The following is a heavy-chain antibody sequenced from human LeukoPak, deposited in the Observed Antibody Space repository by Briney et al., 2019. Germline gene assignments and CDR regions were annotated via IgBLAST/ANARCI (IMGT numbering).Heavy chain of an antibody. CDR2: IDHRGNT. V-gene: IGHV4-4*02. J-gene: IGHJ3*02. D-gene: IGHD6-19*01. CDR3: ARDGGVAGIGDDAFDI. CDR1: GDSISSTNW. Sequence: SGTLSLTCAVSGDSISSTNWWNWVRQPPGKGLEWIGEIDHRGNTNYNPSLKSRVTISVDRSKNQFSLQLTSVTAADTAVYYCARDGGVAGIGDDAFDIWGQGTMVTVSS.